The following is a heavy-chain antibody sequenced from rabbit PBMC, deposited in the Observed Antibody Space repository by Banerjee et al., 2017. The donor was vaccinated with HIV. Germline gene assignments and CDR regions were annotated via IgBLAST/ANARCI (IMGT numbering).Heavy chain of an antibody. J-gene: IGHJ4*01. CDR1: GIDFSRCG. V-gene: IGHV1S45*01. D-gene: IGHD6-1*01. CDR3: ARDGISNGYEDYFNL. CDR2: INTSSGNT. Sequence: QEQLVESGGGLVQPGGSLKLSCKASGIDFSRCGISWVRQAPGKGLEWIACINTSSGNTVYATWAKGRFTISKTSSTTVTLQMTSLTTADTATYFCARDGISNGYEDYFNLWGQDTLVTVS.